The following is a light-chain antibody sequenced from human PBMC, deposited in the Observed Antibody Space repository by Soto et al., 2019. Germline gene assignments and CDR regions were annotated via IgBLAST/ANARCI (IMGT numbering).Light chain of an antibody. J-gene: IGKJ1*01. Sequence: EIVLTQSPGTLSLSPGDRATLSGDASQSVTSNYLAWYQQKPGQAPRLLIFGASIRATGIPDRFIGSGSGTDFTLTISRLEPEDFAVYYCQHYVTSLTTFGQGTKVDNK. CDR2: GAS. V-gene: IGKV3-20*01. CDR3: QHYVTSLTT. CDR1: QSVTSNY.